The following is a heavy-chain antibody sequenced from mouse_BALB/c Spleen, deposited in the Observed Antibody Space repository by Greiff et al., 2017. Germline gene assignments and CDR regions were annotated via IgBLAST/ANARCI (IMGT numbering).Heavy chain of an antibody. CDR3: ARRGWLLPWFAY. CDR1: GYTFTSYW. Sequence: QVQLQQSGAELAKPGASVKMSCKASGYTFTSYWMHWVKQRPGQGLEWIGYINPSTGYTEYNQKFKDKTTLTADKSSSTAYMQLSSLTSEDSAVYYCARRGWLLPWFAYWGQGTLVTVSA. CDR2: INPSTGYT. J-gene: IGHJ3*01. D-gene: IGHD2-3*01. V-gene: IGHV1-4*02.